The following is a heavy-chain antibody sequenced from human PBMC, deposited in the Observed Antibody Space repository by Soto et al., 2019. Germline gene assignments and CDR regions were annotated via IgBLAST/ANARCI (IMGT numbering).Heavy chain of an antibody. CDR1: GGSISSGGYY. D-gene: IGHD5-12*01. CDR3: AREWLREWFDP. V-gene: IGHV4-31*03. CDR2: IYYSGSA. Sequence: SETLSLTCTVSGGSISSGGYYWSWIRQHPGKGLEWIGYIYYSGSAYYNPSLKSRVTISVDTSKNQFSLKLSSVTAADTAVYYCAREWLREWFDPWGQGTLVTVPS. J-gene: IGHJ5*02.